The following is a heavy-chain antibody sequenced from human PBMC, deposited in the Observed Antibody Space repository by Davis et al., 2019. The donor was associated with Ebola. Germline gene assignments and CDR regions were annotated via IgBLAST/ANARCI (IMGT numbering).Heavy chain of an antibody. CDR1: GYTFTSYD. Sequence: ASVKVSCKASGYTFTSYDINWVRQATGQGLEWMGWMNPNSGNTGYAQKFQGRVTMTRNTSISTAYMELSSLRSEDTAVYYCATRRHITMVRGVIMGHNWFDPWGQGTLVTVSS. J-gene: IGHJ5*02. D-gene: IGHD3-10*01. CDR2: MNPNSGNT. CDR3: ATRRHITMVRGVIMGHNWFDP. V-gene: IGHV1-8*01.